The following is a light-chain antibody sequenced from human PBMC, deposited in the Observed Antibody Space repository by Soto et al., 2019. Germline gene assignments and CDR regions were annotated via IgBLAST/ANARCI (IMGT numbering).Light chain of an antibody. CDR2: DTS. CDR1: QFVSSR. Sequence: DIVVTQSPATLSASPGERVTLSCRASQFVSSRLAWYQRRPGQVPRLLIYDTSTRAPGISARFSGSGSGTEFTLTSSSRQSEDFAVYYCQEYIQWPPGMFGPGTTVDIK. J-gene: IGKJ1*01. V-gene: IGKV3-15*01. CDR3: QEYIQWPPGM.